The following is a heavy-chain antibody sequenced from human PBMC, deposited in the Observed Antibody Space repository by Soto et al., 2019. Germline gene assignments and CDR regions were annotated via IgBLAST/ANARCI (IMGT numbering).Heavy chain of an antibody. Sequence: SETLSHTCTVSGGSIRSSTYQWGWIRQPPGXGLXGIXXAXXXXXTXXXPSLKSRVAVSVDTSKNQFSLKVTSVTAADTAVYYCARHRNWKVDYWGQGTLVTVSS. J-gene: IGHJ4*02. CDR2: AXXXXXT. D-gene: IGHD1-1*01. CDR1: GGSIRSSTYQ. CDR3: ARHRNWKVDY. V-gene: IGHV4-39*01.